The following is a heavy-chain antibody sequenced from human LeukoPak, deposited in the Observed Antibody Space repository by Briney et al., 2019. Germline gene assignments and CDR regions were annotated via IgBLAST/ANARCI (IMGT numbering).Heavy chain of an antibody. CDR2: INHSGST. Sequence: SETLSLTCAVYGGSFSGYYWSWIRQPPAQGLEWIGEINHSGSTSYNPSLTRQVTISVDTSKNQFSLKLSSVTAADTAVYYCARGRETSITMIVVDKGNDYWGQGTLVTVSS. J-gene: IGHJ4*02. CDR3: ARGRETSITMIVVDKGNDY. V-gene: IGHV4-34*01. CDR1: GGSFSGYY. D-gene: IGHD3-22*01.